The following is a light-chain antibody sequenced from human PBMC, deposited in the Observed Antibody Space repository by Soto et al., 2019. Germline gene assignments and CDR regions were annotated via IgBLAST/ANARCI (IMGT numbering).Light chain of an antibody. J-gene: IGKJ1*01. CDR1: HYISSW. Sequence: DIQMTQSPSTLSASVGDRVTITCRASHYISSWLAWYQQKPGKAPKLLIYDASSLQSGVPSRFSGSGSGTDFTLTISSLQPEDFATYYCQQYNGNSGTFGQGTKVDIK. V-gene: IGKV1-5*01. CDR2: DAS. CDR3: QQYNGNSGT.